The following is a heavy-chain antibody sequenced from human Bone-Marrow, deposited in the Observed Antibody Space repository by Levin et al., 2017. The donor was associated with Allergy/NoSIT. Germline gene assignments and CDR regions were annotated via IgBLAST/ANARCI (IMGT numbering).Heavy chain of an antibody. CDR1: GGSFSGYY. CDR3: ARGTIMITFGGVIAPGYYMDV. CDR2: INHSGST. V-gene: IGHV4-34*01. J-gene: IGHJ6*03. D-gene: IGHD3-16*02. Sequence: SQTLSLTCAVYGGSFSGYYWSWIRQPPGKGLEWIGEINHSGSTNYNPSLKSRVTISVDTSKNQFSLKLSSVTAADTAVYYCARGTIMITFGGVIAPGYYMDVWGKGTTVTVSS.